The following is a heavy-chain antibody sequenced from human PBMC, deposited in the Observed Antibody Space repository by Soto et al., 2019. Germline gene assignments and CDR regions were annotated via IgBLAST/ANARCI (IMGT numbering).Heavy chain of an antibody. V-gene: IGHV3-23*01. CDR1: GFPFSSYG. D-gene: IGHD3-3*01. Sequence: GGSLRLSCAASGFPFSSYGMNWVRQAPGKGLEWVSAISGSDGTTHYADPVRGRFTISRDNPNNTVFLQMNSLRVEDTGLYYCAKDVAFQSAYYSGRHYFDPWGQGALVTVSS. J-gene: IGHJ5*02. CDR3: AKDVAFQSAYYSGRHYFDP. CDR2: ISGSDGTT.